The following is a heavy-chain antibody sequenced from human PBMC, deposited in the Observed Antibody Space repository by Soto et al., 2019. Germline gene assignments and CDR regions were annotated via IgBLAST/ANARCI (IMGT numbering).Heavy chain of an antibody. CDR1: GGSISSGGYS. J-gene: IGHJ5*02. V-gene: IGHV4-31*03. CDR2: IYYSGNT. Sequence: QVQLQESGPGLVKPSQTLSLTCTVSGGSISSGGYSWSWIRQHPGKGLEWIGYIYYSGNTYYNPSLKSRVTISVDTSKNQFSLKLTSVTASDTAVYYCARVPASWGKGTLVTVSS. CDR3: ARVPAS.